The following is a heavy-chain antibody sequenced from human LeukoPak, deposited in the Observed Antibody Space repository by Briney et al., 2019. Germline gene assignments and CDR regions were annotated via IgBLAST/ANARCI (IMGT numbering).Heavy chain of an antibody. D-gene: IGHD7-27*01. CDR2: ISHRGST. CDR3: ARAPPWALDY. J-gene: IGHJ4*02. V-gene: IGHV4-34*01. Sequence: SETLSLTCAVYGGSFSGYYWSWIRQPPGKGLEWIGEISHRGSTKYNPSLRSRVTISADESKNQFSLTFSSVTAADTAVYFCARAPPWALDYWGPGNLATVSS. CDR1: GGSFSGYY.